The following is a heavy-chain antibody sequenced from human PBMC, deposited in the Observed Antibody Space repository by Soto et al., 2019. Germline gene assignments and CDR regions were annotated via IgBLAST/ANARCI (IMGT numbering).Heavy chain of an antibody. J-gene: IGHJ4*02. CDR2: INPNSGGT. V-gene: IGHV1-2*04. CDR3: ATAPGYSYGYYFDY. CDR1: GYTFTGYY. Sequence: ASVKVSCKASGYTFTGYYMHWVRQAPGQGLEWMGWINPNSGGTNYAQKFQGWVTMTRDTSISTAYMELSSLRSEDTAVYYCATAPGYSYGYYFDYWGQGTLVTVSS. D-gene: IGHD5-18*01.